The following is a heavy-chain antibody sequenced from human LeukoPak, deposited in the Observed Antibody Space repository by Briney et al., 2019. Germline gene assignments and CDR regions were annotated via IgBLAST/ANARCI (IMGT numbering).Heavy chain of an antibody. J-gene: IGHJ6*03. CDR3: ARDGSSWYNYYYYYMDV. Sequence: ASVKVSCKASGYTFTGYYMHWVRQAPGQGLEWMGWINPNSGGTNYAQKFQGRVTMTRDTSISTAYMELSRLRSDDTAVYNCARDGSSWYNYYYYYMDVWGKGTTVTVSS. CDR2: INPNSGGT. V-gene: IGHV1-2*02. CDR1: GYTFTGYY. D-gene: IGHD6-13*01.